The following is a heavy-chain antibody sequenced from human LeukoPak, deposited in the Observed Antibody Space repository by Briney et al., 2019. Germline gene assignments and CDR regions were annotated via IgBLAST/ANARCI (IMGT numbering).Heavy chain of an antibody. Sequence: GGPLRLSCATSGFTFHDFAMHWVRQAPGKGLEWVSGINWNSGSIGYADSVKGRFTISRDNAKNFLYLQMNNLRPEDTAFYYCAKDPDYYYDSSGYYFDSWGQGTLVTVSS. D-gene: IGHD3-22*01. CDR3: AKDPDYYYDSSGYYFDS. V-gene: IGHV3-9*01. CDR1: GFTFHDFA. J-gene: IGHJ4*02. CDR2: INWNSGSI.